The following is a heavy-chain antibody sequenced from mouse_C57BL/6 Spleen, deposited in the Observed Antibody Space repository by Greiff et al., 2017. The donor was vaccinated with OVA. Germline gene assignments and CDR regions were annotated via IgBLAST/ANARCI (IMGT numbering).Heavy chain of an antibody. J-gene: IGHJ2*01. CDR3: ARDSSGYADFDY. CDR1: GYTFTSYW. CDR2: INPSNGGT. Sequence: QVHVKQPGTELVKPGASVKLSCKASGYTFTSYWMHWVKQRPGQGLEWIGNINPSNGGTNYNEKFKSKATLTVDKSSSTAYMQLSSLTSEDSAVYYCARDSSGYADFDYWGQGTTLTVSS. V-gene: IGHV1-53*01. D-gene: IGHD3-2*02.